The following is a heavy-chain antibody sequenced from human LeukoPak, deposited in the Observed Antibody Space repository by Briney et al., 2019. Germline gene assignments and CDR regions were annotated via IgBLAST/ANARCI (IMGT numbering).Heavy chain of an antibody. V-gene: IGHV3-53*01. J-gene: IGHJ3*02. D-gene: IGHD6-13*01. CDR3: ARDVSSWYLGAFDI. Sequence: GKSLRLSCAASGFTFITYAMHWVRQAPGKGLEWVSVIYSGGSTYYADSVKGRFTISRDNSKNTLYLQMNSLRAEDTAVYYCARDVSSWYLGAFDIWGQGTMVTVSS. CDR1: GFTFITYA. CDR2: IYSGGST.